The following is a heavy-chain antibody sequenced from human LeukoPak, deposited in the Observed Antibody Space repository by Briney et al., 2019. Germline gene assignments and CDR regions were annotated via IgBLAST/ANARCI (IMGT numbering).Heavy chain of an antibody. CDR3: ARAPWNLVRGIITHYFDY. CDR2: IYFSGST. CDR1: GGSISSYY. J-gene: IGHJ4*02. Sequence: PSETLSLTCTVSGGSISSYYWSWIRQPPGKGREWIGYIYFSGSTNYNPSLKSRVTISVDTSKNQFSLRLNSVTAADTAVYYCARAPWNLVRGIITHYFDYWGQGTLVTVSS. D-gene: IGHD3-10*01. V-gene: IGHV4-59*01.